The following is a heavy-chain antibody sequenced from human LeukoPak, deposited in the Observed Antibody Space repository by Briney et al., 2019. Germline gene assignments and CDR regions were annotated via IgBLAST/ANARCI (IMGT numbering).Heavy chain of an antibody. CDR3: ARGSGKTTPDYYFDY. J-gene: IGHJ4*02. CDR1: GGTFSSYA. Sequence: ASVKVSCKASGGTFSSYAISWVRQAPGTGLERMGGFDPEDGETIYAQKFQGRVTMTEDTSTDTAYMELSSLRSEDTAVYYCARGSGKTTPDYYFDYWGQGTLVTVSS. D-gene: IGHD1-26*01. CDR2: FDPEDGET. V-gene: IGHV1-24*01.